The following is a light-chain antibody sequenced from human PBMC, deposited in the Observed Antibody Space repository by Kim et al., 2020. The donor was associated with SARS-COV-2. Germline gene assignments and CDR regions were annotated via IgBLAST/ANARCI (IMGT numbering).Light chain of an antibody. V-gene: IGLV6-57*01. J-gene: IGLJ3*02. CDR2: EDN. CDR3: QSYDSSKWV. Sequence: GKTVTTSCTSSSGSIASNYVQWYQQRPGSSPTTVIYEDNQRPSGVPDRFSGSIDSSSNSASLTISGLKTEDEADYYCQSYDSSKWVFGGGTQLTVL. CDR1: SGSIASNY.